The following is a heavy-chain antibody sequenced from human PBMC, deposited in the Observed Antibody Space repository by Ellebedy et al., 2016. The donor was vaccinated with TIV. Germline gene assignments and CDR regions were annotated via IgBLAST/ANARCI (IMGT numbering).Heavy chain of an antibody. CDR1: GFSLSTSGVG. CDR2: LYWDGDK. Sequence: SGPTLVKPTETLTLTCSFSGFSLSTSGVGVGWIRQPPGKALEWLGLLYWDGDKRYNPSLKDRLAITKDTSKNEVVLRMTVVDPVDTATYYCARSAYYYNTGSGAFDVWGQGTMVIVSS. CDR3: ARSAYYYNTGSGAFDV. V-gene: IGHV2-5*02. D-gene: IGHD3-10*01. J-gene: IGHJ3*01.